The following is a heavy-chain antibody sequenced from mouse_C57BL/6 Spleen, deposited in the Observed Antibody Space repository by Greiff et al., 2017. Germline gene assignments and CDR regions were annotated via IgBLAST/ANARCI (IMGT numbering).Heavy chain of an antibody. J-gene: IGHJ4*01. CDR2: IYPGSGST. Sequence: VQLQQPGAELVKPGASVKMSCKASGYTFTSSWITWVKQRPGQGLEWIGDIYPGSGSTNYNKKFKSKATLTVDTSSSTAYMQLSSLTSEDSAVYYCARWTTVVALYAMDYWGQGTSVTVSS. CDR3: ARWTTVVALYAMDY. D-gene: IGHD1-1*01. V-gene: IGHV1-55*01. CDR1: GYTFTSSW.